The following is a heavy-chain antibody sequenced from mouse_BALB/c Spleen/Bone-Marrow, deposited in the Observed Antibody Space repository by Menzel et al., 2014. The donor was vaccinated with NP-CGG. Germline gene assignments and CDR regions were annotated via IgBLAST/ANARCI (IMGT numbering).Heavy chain of an antibody. J-gene: IGHJ3*01. Sequence: EVQGAESGGDLVQPGGSRKLSCAASGFTFSAFGMHWVRQAPERGLEWVAYIISGSNTIYYSDKVKGRFTISRDNPKNTLFLQMTSLRSEDTAMYYCARSRYDVGWFAYWGQGTLVTVSA. D-gene: IGHD2-14*01. CDR3: ARSRYDVGWFAY. CDR1: GFTFSAFG. V-gene: IGHV5-17*02. CDR2: IISGSNTI.